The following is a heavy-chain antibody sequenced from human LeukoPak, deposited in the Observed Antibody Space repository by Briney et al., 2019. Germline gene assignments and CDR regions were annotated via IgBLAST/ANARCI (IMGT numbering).Heavy chain of an antibody. CDR2: ISSSSSYI. V-gene: IGHV3-21*01. Sequence: GGSLRLSCAASGCTFSSYSMNWVRQAPGKGLEWVSSISSSSSYIYYADSVKGRFTISRDNAKNSLYLQMNSLRAEDSAVYYCARVEGYDSSGYYGDWGQGTLVTVSS. J-gene: IGHJ4*02. D-gene: IGHD3-22*01. CDR3: ARVEGYDSSGYYGD. CDR1: GCTFSSYS.